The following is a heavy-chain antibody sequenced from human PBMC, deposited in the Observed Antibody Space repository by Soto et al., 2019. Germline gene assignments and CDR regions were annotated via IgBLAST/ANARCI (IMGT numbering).Heavy chain of an antibody. CDR2: IYTGGTT. CDR3: AREVGYYYGLDV. Sequence: EVQLVESGGGMIQPGGSLRLSCVASGFTVSSNYMSWVRQAPGKGLEWVSVIYTGGTTHYADSVKDRFTIARDNSKNTLYLQMNSLRDEDTAVYYCAREVGYYYGLDVWGQGTTVSVAS. V-gene: IGHV3-53*01. CDR1: GFTVSSNY. J-gene: IGHJ6*02. D-gene: IGHD1-26*01.